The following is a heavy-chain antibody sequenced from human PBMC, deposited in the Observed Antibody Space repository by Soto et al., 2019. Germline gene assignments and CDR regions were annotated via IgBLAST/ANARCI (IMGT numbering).Heavy chain of an antibody. CDR2: ISGSGGTI. Sequence: GGSLRLSCAASGFTFSDYYMSWIRQAPGKGLEWVSYISGSGGTIYYADSVKGRFTISRDNAKNSLYLQMNSLGAEDTAVYYCARDEGGVVAATTGGFDYWGQGTLVTVSS. CDR1: GFTFSDYY. V-gene: IGHV3-11*01. D-gene: IGHD2-15*01. J-gene: IGHJ4*02. CDR3: ARDEGGVVAATTGGFDY.